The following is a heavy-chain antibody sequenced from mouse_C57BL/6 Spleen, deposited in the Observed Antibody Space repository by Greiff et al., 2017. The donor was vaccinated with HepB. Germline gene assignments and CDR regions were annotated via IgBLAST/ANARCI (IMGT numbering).Heavy chain of an antibody. CDR1: GFNIKDDY. V-gene: IGHV14-4*01. J-gene: IGHJ3*01. Sequence: EVQLQQSGAELVRPGASVKLSCTASGFNIKDDYMHWVKQRPEQGLEWIGWIDPENGDTEYASKFQGKATITADTSSNTAYLQLSSLTSEDTAAYYCTTFREFAYWGQGTLVTVSA. D-gene: IGHD3-2*02. CDR2: IDPENGDT. CDR3: TTFREFAY.